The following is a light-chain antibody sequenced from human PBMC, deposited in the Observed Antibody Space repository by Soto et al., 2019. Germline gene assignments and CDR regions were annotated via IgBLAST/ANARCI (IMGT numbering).Light chain of an antibody. Sequence: QSVLTQPPSASGTPGQMITISCSGSSSNIGNNYGYWYQQLPGTAPKLLIYRNNQRPSGVPDRFSGSKSGTSASLAISGLRSEVEADYYCAAWDDSLSGPVFGGGTKVTVL. CDR2: RNN. V-gene: IGLV1-47*01. CDR3: AAWDDSLSGPV. J-gene: IGLJ2*01. CDR1: SSNIGNNY.